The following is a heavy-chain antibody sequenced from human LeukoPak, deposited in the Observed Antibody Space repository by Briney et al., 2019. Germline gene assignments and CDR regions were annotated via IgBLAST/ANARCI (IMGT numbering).Heavy chain of an antibody. V-gene: IGHV1-18*01. CDR2: ISAYNGNT. D-gene: IGHD4-23*01. CDR1: GYTFTSYG. Sequence: ASVKVSCKASGYTFTSYGISWVRQAPGQGLEWMGWISAYNGNTNYAQKFQGRVTMTRDTSISTAYMELSRLRSDDTAVYYCAKDQTPYYWGQRTLVTVSS. J-gene: IGHJ4*02. CDR3: AKDQTPYY.